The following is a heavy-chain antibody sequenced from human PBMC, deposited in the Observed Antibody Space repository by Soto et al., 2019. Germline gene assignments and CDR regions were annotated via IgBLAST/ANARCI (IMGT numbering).Heavy chain of an antibody. J-gene: IGHJ5*02. D-gene: IGHD1-7*01. V-gene: IGHV4-59*01. Sequence: PSEPLSLTCTVSVGSISTYYWIWIRQAPGKGLEWTGYILYSGSTNYNPSLNSRVTMSLDTSKNQFSLKLSSVTTADMAVYYCARGGGTANWLDTCSQGSIVTV. CDR3: ARGGGTANWLDT. CDR1: VGSISTYY. CDR2: ILYSGST.